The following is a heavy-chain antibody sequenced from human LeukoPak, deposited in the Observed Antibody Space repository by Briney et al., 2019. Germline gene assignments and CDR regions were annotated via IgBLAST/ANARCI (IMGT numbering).Heavy chain of an antibody. CDR3: AKDLMRDRWFGES. CDR1: RFTFSSYG. J-gene: IGHJ5*02. Sequence: PGGSLRLSCAASRFTFSSYGMHWVRQAPGKGLEWVAFIRYDGNDKFYAESVKGRFAISRDTSRNALYLQMNSLRPEDTAVYYCAKDLMRDRWFGESWGQGTLVSVSS. CDR2: IRYDGNDK. V-gene: IGHV3-30*02. D-gene: IGHD3-10*01.